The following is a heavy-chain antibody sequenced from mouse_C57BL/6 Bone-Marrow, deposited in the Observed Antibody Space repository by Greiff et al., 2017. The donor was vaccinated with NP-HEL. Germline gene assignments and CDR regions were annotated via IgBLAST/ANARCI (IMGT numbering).Heavy chain of an antibody. CDR1: GFTFSSYA. V-gene: IGHV5-4*01. CDR2: ISDGGSYT. J-gene: IGHJ2*01. CDR3: ARETLYYFDY. Sequence: EVKLMESGGGLVKPGGSLKLSCAASGFTFSSYAMSWVRQTPAKRLEWVATISDGGSYTYYPDNVKGRFTISRDNAKNNLYLQMSHLKSEDTAMYYCARETLYYFDYWGQGTTLTVSS.